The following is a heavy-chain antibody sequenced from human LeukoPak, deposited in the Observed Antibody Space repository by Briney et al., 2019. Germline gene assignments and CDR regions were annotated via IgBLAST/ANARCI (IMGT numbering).Heavy chain of an antibody. Sequence: PSETLSLTRAVYGGSFSGYYWSWIRQPPGKGLEWIGEINHSGSTNYNPSLKSRVTISVDTSKNQFSLKLSSVTAADTAVYYCARDRGRGYYDYWGQGTLVTVSS. D-gene: IGHD3-22*01. CDR1: GGSFSGYY. J-gene: IGHJ4*02. CDR2: INHSGST. CDR3: ARDRGRGYYDY. V-gene: IGHV4-34*01.